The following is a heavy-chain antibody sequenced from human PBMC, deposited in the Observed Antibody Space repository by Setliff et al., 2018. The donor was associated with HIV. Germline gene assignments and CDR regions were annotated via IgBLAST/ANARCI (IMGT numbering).Heavy chain of an antibody. D-gene: IGHD5-12*01. Sequence: SETLSLTCTVSGGSISSHYWSYIRQPHGKGLEWIGYIYSSGTTNYNPSLRSRVTISVDTSKNQFSLKLPSVTAADTAVYYCARGDGYRGNDAYYDTGLDVWGQGITVTVSS. J-gene: IGHJ6*02. V-gene: IGHV4-59*11. CDR2: IYSSGTT. CDR3: ARGDGYRGNDAYYDTGLDV. CDR1: GGSISSHY.